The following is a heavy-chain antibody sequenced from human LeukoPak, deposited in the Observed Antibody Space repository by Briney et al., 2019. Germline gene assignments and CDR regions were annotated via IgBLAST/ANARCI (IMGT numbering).Heavy chain of an antibody. Sequence: TGGSLRLSCAASGFTVSSNYMSWVRQAPGKGLEWVSLIYSGGSTYYADSVKGRFTISRDNSKNTLYLQMNSLRAEDTAVYYCARDGGFGVHDYWGQGTLVTVSS. CDR1: GFTVSSNY. CDR2: IYSGGST. CDR3: ARDGGFGVHDY. J-gene: IGHJ4*02. V-gene: IGHV3-53*01. D-gene: IGHD3-10*01.